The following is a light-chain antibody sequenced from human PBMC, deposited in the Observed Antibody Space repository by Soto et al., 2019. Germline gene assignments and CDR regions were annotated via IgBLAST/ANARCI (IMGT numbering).Light chain of an antibody. Sequence: EIVMTQSPSSLSVSLGERASISCRASQSVSSILPWYQQKPGQAPRLLIYGASTRATGIPARFSGSGSGTEFTLTISSLQSEDFAVYYCQQYNNWPPYTFGQGTKLEIK. CDR2: GAS. CDR3: QQYNNWPPYT. CDR1: QSVSSI. J-gene: IGKJ2*01. V-gene: IGKV3-15*01.